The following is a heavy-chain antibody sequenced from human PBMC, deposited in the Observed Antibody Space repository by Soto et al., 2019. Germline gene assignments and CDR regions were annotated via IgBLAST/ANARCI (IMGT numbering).Heavy chain of an antibody. CDR1: GFTFSSYG. Sequence: QVQLVESGGGVVQPGRSLRLSCAASGFTFSSYGMHWVRQAAGTGLEWVAVIWYDGSNKYYADSVKGRFTISRDNYKNTMYPQMNSLRAEDTAVYYCARDLPSIAARPVSDYGMDVWGQGTTVTVSS. V-gene: IGHV3-33*01. CDR3: ARDLPSIAARPVSDYGMDV. CDR2: IWYDGSNK. J-gene: IGHJ6*02. D-gene: IGHD6-6*01.